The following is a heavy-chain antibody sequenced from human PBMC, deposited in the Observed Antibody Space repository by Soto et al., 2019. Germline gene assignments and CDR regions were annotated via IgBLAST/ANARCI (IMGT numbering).Heavy chain of an antibody. Sequence: GGSLRLSCVASGFTFSRFWMNWIREIPGKGLEWVAIINQDGSEKFYVDSVKGRFTISRDTAKDSLFLQMNSLRAEDTAVYYCARKMMGSFDSWGQGALVTVSS. D-gene: IGHD3-16*01. V-gene: IGHV3-7*03. CDR3: ARKMMGSFDS. CDR2: INQDGSEK. CDR1: GFTFSRFW. J-gene: IGHJ4*02.